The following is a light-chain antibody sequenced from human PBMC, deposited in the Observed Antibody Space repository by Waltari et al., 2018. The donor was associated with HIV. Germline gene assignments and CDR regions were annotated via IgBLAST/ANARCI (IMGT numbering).Light chain of an antibody. CDR2: EVS. CDR3: CAYAGSTTYVI. CDR1: SSDVGGYNL. V-gene: IGLV2-23*02. J-gene: IGLJ2*01. Sequence: QSALTQPASVSGSPGQSITISCTGTSSDVGGYNLVSWYQQHPGKAPKLMIYEVSKRPYGGCNRVSGSKSGNTASLTISGLQAEDEADYYCCAYAGSTTYVIFGGGTKLTVL.